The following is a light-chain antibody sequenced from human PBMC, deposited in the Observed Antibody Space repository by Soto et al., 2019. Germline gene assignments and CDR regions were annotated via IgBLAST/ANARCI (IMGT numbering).Light chain of an antibody. CDR3: QSYDSSLRNVV. V-gene: IGLV1-40*01. CDR2: GDT. CDR1: SSNIGAGSD. J-gene: IGLJ2*01. Sequence: QSVLTQPPSVSGAPGQSDTISCTGSSSNIGAGSDVHWYQQLPGTAPKLLIFGDTNRPSGVPDRFSGSRSGTSASLAIAGLQAEDEADYYCQSYDSSLRNVVFGGGTKLTVL.